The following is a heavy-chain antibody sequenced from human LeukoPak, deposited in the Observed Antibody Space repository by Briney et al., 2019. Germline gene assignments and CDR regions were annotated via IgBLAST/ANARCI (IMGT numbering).Heavy chain of an antibody. J-gene: IGHJ4*02. Sequence: ASVSVSCKTSGYIFTNYGVSWVRQAPGQGLEWMGWINVYNGQTIYAQEFQGRVTLTTDTSTSTAHMDLRSLRSDDTAVYYCVRDSDHAPDYWGQGTLVTVSS. D-gene: IGHD3-10*01. V-gene: IGHV1-18*01. CDR1: GYIFTNYG. CDR2: INVYNGQT. CDR3: VRDSDHAPDY.